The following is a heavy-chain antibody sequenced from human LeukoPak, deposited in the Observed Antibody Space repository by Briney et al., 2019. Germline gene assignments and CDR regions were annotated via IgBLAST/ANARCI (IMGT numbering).Heavy chain of an antibody. V-gene: IGHV1-2*02. D-gene: IGHD1-26*01. CDR3: ARVVGALDY. CDR1: GYTFTGYY. CDR2: INPNSGGT. J-gene: IGHJ4*02. Sequence: ASVKVSRKASGYTFTGYYMHWVRQAPGQGLEWMGWINPNSGGTNYARKFQGRVTMTRDTSISTAYMELSRLRSDDTAVYYCARVVGALDYWGQGTLVTVSS.